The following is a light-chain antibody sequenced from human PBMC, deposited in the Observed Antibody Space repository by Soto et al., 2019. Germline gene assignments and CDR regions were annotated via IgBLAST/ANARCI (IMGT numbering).Light chain of an antibody. CDR1: QSVSVY. Sequence: IVLTQSPATLSVSPGERATLSCRASQSVSVYLDWYQQKSGQAPSLLIFDASQRATGIPDRFSGSGSGTDFTLTISSLEPEDFAVYYCQQRSNLITFVGGTKVDIK. CDR3: QQRSNLIT. CDR2: DAS. J-gene: IGKJ4*01. V-gene: IGKV3-11*01.